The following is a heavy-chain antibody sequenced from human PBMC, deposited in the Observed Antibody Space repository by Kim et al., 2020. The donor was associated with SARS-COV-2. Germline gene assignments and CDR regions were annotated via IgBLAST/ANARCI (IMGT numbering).Heavy chain of an antibody. Sequence: GGSLRLSCAASGFTFRSYAMHWVRQAPGKGLEYVSGISSNGDSTYYANSVKGRFTISRDNSKNTLYLQMGSLRAEDVAVFYCARDLVGGLDVWGQGTTVTVS. CDR1: GFTFRSYA. J-gene: IGHJ6*02. CDR2: ISSNGDST. CDR3: ARDLVGGLDV. D-gene: IGHD6-6*01. V-gene: IGHV3-64*01.